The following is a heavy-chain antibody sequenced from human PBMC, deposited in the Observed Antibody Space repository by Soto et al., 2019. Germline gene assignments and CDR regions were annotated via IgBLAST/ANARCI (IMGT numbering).Heavy chain of an antibody. CDR3: ARELGYCSGGSCYRGAFDI. CDR2: MKQDGGEI. J-gene: IGHJ3*02. D-gene: IGHD2-15*01. Sequence: EVQLVDSGGGLVQPGGSLRLSCAASGFTFSAYWMTWVRQAPGKGLVWVANMKQDGGEIYYVDSVKGRFTISRDNAKNSLYLQMNGLRAEDTAVYYCARELGYCSGGSCYRGAFDIRGQGTMVTVSS. CDR1: GFTFSAYW. V-gene: IGHV3-7*01.